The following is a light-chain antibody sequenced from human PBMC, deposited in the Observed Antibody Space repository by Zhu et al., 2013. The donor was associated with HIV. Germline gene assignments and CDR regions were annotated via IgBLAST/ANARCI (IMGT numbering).Light chain of an antibody. V-gene: IGKV3-20*01. Sequence: DIELTQSPGTLSLSPGERATLSCRASHSVSTKYLAWYQQKPGQAPRLLIYGAFNRASGIPDRFSGSGSGTDFTLTISRLEPEDCAVYYCQQYDRSPLTFGGGTTVEIK. CDR2: GAF. CDR1: HSVSTKY. CDR3: QQYDRSPLT. J-gene: IGKJ4*01.